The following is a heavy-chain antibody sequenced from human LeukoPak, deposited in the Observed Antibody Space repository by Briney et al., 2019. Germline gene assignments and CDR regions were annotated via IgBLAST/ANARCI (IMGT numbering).Heavy chain of an antibody. CDR1: GYTFTGYY. Sequence: ASVKVSCKASGYTFTGYYMHWVRQAPGQGLEWMGWINPNSGGTNYAQKFQGRVTMTRDTSISTAYMELSRLRSDDTAVYYCARARSIAARPLDYWGQGTLVTVSS. CDR2: INPNSGGT. V-gene: IGHV1-2*02. J-gene: IGHJ4*02. D-gene: IGHD6-6*01. CDR3: ARARSIAARPLDY.